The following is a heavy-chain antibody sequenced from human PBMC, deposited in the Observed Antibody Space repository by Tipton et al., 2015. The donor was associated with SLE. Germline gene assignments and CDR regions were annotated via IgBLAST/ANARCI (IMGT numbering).Heavy chain of an antibody. CDR1: GGSISSYY. V-gene: IGHV4-4*08. D-gene: IGHD1-20*01. CDR3: ARDTNWIDY. Sequence: TLSLTCTVSGGSISSYYWSWIRQPPGKGLEWIGYIYTSGSTNYNPSLKSRVTISVDTSKNQFSLKLSSVTAADTAVYYCARDTNWIDYWGQGTLVTVSS. J-gene: IGHJ4*02. CDR2: IYTSGST.